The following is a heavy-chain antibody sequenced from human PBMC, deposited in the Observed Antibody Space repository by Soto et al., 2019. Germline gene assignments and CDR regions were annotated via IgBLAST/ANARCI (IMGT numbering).Heavy chain of an antibody. V-gene: IGHV4-30-4*01. CDR3: ARVHIFGYGNFDY. Sequence: SETLSLTCTVSGGSISSGDYYWSWIRQPPGKGLEWIGYIYYSGSAYYNPSLKSRVTISVDTSKTQFSLKLSSVTAADTAVYYCARVHIFGYGNFDYWGQGTLVTVSS. CDR2: IYYSGSA. J-gene: IGHJ4*02. D-gene: IGHD5-18*01. CDR1: GGSISSGDYY.